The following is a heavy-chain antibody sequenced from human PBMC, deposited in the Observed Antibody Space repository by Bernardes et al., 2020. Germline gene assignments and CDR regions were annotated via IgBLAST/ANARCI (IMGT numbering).Heavy chain of an antibody. CDR2: INHSGST. V-gene: IGHV4-34*01. D-gene: IGHD2-2*01. Sequence: SETLSLTCAVYGGSFSGYYWSWIRQPPGKGLEWIGEINHSGSTNYNPSLKSRVTISVDTSKNQFSLKLSSVTAADTAVYYCARGSPLGYCSSTSCYAARDDRLLGFPYYYYGMDVWGKGTTVTVSS. CDR3: ARGSPLGYCSSTSCYAARDDRLLGFPYYYYGMDV. CDR1: GGSFSGYY. J-gene: IGHJ6*04.